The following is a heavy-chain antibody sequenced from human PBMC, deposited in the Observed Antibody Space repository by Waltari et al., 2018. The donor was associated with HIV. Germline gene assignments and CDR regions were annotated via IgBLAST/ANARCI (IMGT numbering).Heavy chain of an antibody. J-gene: IGHJ5*02. CDR2: INPNSGGT. CDR1: GYTVTGYY. D-gene: IGHD3-22*01. V-gene: IGHV1-2*02. CDR3: ARDTPDAYYYDTSGYWS. Sequence: QVQLVQSGAEAKKPGASVKYSCKASGYTVTGYYMHRVRQAPGQGLEWMGWINPNSGGTNYAQKFQGRVTMTRDTSISTAYMELSRLRSDDTAVYYCARDTPDAYYYDTSGYWSWGQGTLVTVSS.